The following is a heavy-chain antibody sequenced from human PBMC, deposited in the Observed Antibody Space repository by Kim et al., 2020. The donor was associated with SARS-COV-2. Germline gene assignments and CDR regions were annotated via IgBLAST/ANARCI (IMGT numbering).Heavy chain of an antibody. D-gene: IGHD1-26*01. V-gene: IGHV3-30*04. J-gene: IGHJ4*02. CDR1: GFTFSSYA. Sequence: GGSLRLSCAASGFTFSSYAMHWVRQAPGKGLEWVAVISYDGSNKYYADSVKGRFTISRDNSKNTLYLQMNSLRAEDTAVYYCARVASYSGSYPLDYWGQGTLVTVSS. CDR2: ISYDGSNK. CDR3: ARVASYSGSYPLDY.